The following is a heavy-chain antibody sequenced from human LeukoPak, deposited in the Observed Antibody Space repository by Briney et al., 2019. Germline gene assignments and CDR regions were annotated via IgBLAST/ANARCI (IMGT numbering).Heavy chain of an antibody. D-gene: IGHD6-19*01. Sequence: GGSLRLSCAASGFTFSSYGMHWVRQAPGKGLEWVAVISYDGSNKYYADSVKGRFTISRDNSKSTLYLQMNSLRVEDTALYYCARDHSTGSAIVYWGQGSLVTVSS. CDR2: ISYDGSNK. CDR3: ARDHSTGSAIVY. J-gene: IGHJ4*02. CDR1: GFTFSSYG. V-gene: IGHV3-30*03.